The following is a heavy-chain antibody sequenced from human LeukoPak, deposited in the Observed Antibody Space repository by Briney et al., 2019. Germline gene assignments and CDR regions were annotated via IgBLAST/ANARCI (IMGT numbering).Heavy chain of an antibody. Sequence: GGSLRLSCAASGFTFSSYAMSWVRQAPGKGLEWVSAISGSGGSTYYTDSVEGRFTISRDNSKNTLYLQMNSLRAEDTAVYYCAKYPLDGFDYWGQGTLVTVSS. CDR3: AKYPLDGFDY. CDR1: GFTFSSYA. V-gene: IGHV3-23*01. J-gene: IGHJ4*02. CDR2: ISGSGGST. D-gene: IGHD3/OR15-3a*01.